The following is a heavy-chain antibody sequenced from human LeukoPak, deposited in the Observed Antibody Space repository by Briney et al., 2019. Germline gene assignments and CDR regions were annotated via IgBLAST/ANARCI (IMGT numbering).Heavy chain of an antibody. Sequence: ASVKVSCKASGFSFTSYGISWVRQAPGQGLEWMGWISAYNANPNYAQKFQGRVTMTTDTSTSTAYMELRSLRSDDTAVYYCARSDFWSGYPDYWGQGTLVTVSS. CDR3: ARSDFWSGYPDY. V-gene: IGHV1-18*01. D-gene: IGHD3-3*01. J-gene: IGHJ4*02. CDR2: ISAYNANP. CDR1: GFSFTSYG.